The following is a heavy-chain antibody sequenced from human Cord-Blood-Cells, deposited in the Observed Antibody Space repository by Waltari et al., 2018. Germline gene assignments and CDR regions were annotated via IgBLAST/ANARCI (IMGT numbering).Heavy chain of an antibody. CDR1: GGSFSGYY. J-gene: IGHJ3*02. CDR2: INHSGST. CDR3: ARGRVQLERHGLGAFDI. D-gene: IGHD1-1*01. V-gene: IGHV4-34*01. Sequence: QVQLQQWGAGLLKPSETLSLTCAVYGGSFSGYYWSWIRQPPGKGLEWIGEINHSGSTNYNPSLKSRVTISVDTSKNQFSLKLSSVTAADTAVYYCARGRVQLERHGLGAFDIWGQGTMVTVSS.